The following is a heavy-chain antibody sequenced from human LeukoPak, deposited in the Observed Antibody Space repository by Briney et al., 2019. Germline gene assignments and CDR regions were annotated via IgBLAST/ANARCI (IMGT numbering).Heavy chain of an antibody. J-gene: IGHJ5*02. CDR2: IIPIFGTA. V-gene: IGHV1-69*13. D-gene: IGHD3-10*01. CDR1: GGTFSSYA. Sequence: GASVKVSCKASGGTFSSYAISWLRQAPGQGLEWMGGIIPIFGTANYAQKFQGRVTITADESTSTAYMELSSLRSEDTAVYYCARDRGPLTDWFDPWGQGTLVTVSS. CDR3: ARDRGPLTDWFDP.